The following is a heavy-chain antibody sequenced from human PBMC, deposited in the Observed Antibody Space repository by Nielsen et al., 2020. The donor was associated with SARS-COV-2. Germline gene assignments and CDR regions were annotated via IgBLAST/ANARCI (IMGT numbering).Heavy chain of an antibody. Sequence: SETLSLTCTVSGGSITSGNYYWSWIRQHPGKGLEWIGNIYYTGSSYYNPSLKSRVTISVDTSKSQFSLKLNSIAAADTAVYYCARGRLVSGNYYDYWGQGIPVTVSS. J-gene: IGHJ4*02. CDR1: GGSITSGNYY. CDR3: ARGRLVSGNYYDY. V-gene: IGHV4-31*03. CDR2: IYYTGSS. D-gene: IGHD1-26*01.